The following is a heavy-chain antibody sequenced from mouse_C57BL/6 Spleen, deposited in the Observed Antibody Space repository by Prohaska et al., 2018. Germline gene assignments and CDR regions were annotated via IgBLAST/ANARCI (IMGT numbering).Heavy chain of an antibody. CDR3: TAPAGSSDY. J-gene: IGHJ2*01. Sequence: EVKLEESGGGLVQPGGSMKLSCVASGFTFSNYWMNWVRQSPEKGLEWVAQIRLKSDNYATHYAESVKGRFTISRDESKSSVYLQMNNLRAEETGIYYCTAPAGSSDYWGQGTTLRGSS. CDR1: GFTFSNYW. CDR2: IRLKSDNYAT. D-gene: IGHD1-3*01. V-gene: IGHV6-3*01.